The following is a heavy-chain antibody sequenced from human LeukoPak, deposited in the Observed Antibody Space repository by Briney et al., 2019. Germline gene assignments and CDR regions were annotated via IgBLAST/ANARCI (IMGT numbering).Heavy chain of an antibody. CDR2: INHSGST. CDR3: ARSSAMVRGVNDY. CDR1: GGSFSGYY. D-gene: IGHD3-10*01. J-gene: IGHJ4*02. Sequence: PSETLSLTCAVYGGSFSGYYWSWIRQPPGKGVEWIGEINHSGSTNYNPSLKSRVTISVDTSKNQFSLKLSSVTAADTAVYYCARSSAMVRGVNDYWGQGTLVTVSS. V-gene: IGHV4-34*01.